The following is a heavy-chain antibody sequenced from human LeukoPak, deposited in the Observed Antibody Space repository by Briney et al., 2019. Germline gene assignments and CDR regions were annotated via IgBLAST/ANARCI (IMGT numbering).Heavy chain of an antibody. CDR3: AKDPAAVPFDSFDI. CDR2: LTGSGGST. J-gene: IGHJ3*02. V-gene: IGHV3-23*01. D-gene: IGHD2-2*01. Sequence: GGSLRLSCAASGFTFSSYAMSWVRQAPGKGLEWVSSLTGSGGSTYYADSVKGRFTISRDDSRNALYLQMNSLRAEDTARYYCAKDPAAVPFDSFDIWGQGTMVTVSS. CDR1: GFTFSSYA.